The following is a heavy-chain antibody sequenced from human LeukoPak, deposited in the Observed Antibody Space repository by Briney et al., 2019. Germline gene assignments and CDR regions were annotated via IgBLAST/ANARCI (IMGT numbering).Heavy chain of an antibody. CDR2: IYSGGST. CDR3: ARGWVTSDY. J-gene: IGHJ4*02. CDR1: GFTVSSNY. Sequence: PGGSLRLSCVASGFTVSSNYMSWVRQVLGKGLEWVSVIYSGGSTYYEDSVKGRFTISRDNSKNTLYLQMNSLRAEDTAVYYCARGWVTSDYWGQGTLVTVSS. D-gene: IGHD4-23*01. V-gene: IGHV3-53*05.